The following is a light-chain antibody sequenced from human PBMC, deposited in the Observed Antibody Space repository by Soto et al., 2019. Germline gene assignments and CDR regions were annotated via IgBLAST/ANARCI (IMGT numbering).Light chain of an antibody. J-gene: IGLJ1*01. Sequence: SYELTQPPSVSVSPGQTASITCSGDKLGDKYACWYQQKPGQSPVLVIYQDSKRPSRIPERFSGSNSGNTATLTISGTQPMDEADYYCQAWDRSTNGFGTGTKLTVL. CDR2: QDS. CDR1: KLGDKY. V-gene: IGLV3-1*01. CDR3: QAWDRSTNG.